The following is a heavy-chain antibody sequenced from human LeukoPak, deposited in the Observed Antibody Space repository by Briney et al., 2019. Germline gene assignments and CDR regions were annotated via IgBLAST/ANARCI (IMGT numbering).Heavy chain of an antibody. CDR2: INWNGGST. V-gene: IGHV3-20*04. CDR3: ARDPYYYDSSGGFDY. CDR1: GFTFDDYG. Sequence: PGGSLRLSCAASGFTFDDYGMSWVRQAPGKGLEWVSGINWNGGSTGYADSVKGRFTISRDNAKNSLYLQMNSLRAEDTALYYCARDPYYYDSSGGFDYWGQGTLVTVSS. D-gene: IGHD3-22*01. J-gene: IGHJ4*02.